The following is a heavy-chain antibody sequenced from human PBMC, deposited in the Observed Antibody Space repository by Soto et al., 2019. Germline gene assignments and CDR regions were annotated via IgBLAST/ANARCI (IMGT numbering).Heavy chain of an antibody. D-gene: IGHD4-17*01. CDR2: IYWDDDK. CDR3: VHALPLSSGDYVYSGFDP. Sequence: QITLKESGPTLVKPTQTLTLTCTFSGFSLSTSGVGVGWIRQHPGKALEWLALIYWDDDKRYSPSRKSRLTITKDTPKNQVVLTMPSMDPVDTATYYCVHALPLSSGDYVYSGFDPWGQGTLVTVSS. CDR1: GFSLSTSGVG. J-gene: IGHJ5*02. V-gene: IGHV2-5*02.